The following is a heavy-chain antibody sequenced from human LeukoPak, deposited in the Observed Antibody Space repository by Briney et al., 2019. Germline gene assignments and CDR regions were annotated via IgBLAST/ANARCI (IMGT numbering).Heavy chain of an antibody. J-gene: IGHJ5*02. CDR1: GGSFSGYY. Sequence: SETLSLTCAVYGGSFSGYYWSWIRQPPGKGLEWIGEINHSGSTNYNPSLKRRVTISVDTSKNQFSLKLSSVTAADTAVYYCARDGKTSSGYYYASNWFDPWGQGTLVTVSS. CDR2: INHSGST. D-gene: IGHD3-22*01. CDR3: ARDGKTSSGYYYASNWFDP. V-gene: IGHV4-34*01.